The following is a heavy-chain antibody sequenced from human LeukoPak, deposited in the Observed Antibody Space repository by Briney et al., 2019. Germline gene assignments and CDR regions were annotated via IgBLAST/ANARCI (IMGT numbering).Heavy chain of an antibody. Sequence: SETLSLTCAVYGGSFSGYYWSWIRQPPGKGLEWIGEINHSGSNNYNPSLKSRVTISVDTSKNQVSLKLSSVTAADTAVYYCARASYYYYDSSGYYHWGQGTLVTVSS. D-gene: IGHD3-22*01. CDR3: ARASYYYYDSSGYYH. CDR1: GGSFSGYY. V-gene: IGHV4-34*01. J-gene: IGHJ5*02. CDR2: INHSGSN.